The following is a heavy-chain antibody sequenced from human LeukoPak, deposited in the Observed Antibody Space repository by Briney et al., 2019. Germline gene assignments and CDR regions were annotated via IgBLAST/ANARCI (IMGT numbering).Heavy chain of an antibody. J-gene: IGHJ4*02. D-gene: IGHD2-2*01. CDR2: IYYSGST. CDR3: ARSGSRVLPAAI. CDR1: GGSFSSGSYY. V-gene: IGHV4-61*01. Sequence: SETLSLTCTVSGGSFSSGSYYWSWLRQPPGTGLEWIGYIYYSGSTNYNPSLKSRVTISVDTSKNQFSLKLSSVTAADTAVYYCARSGSRVLPAAIWGQGTLVTVSS.